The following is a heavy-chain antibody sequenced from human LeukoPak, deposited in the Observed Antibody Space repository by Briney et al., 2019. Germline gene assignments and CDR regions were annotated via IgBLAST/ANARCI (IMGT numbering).Heavy chain of an antibody. V-gene: IGHV1-2*04. Sequence: ASVKVSCKAAEYSFTRYFIHWVRQAPGQGLEWMGHINPDSGVTTYAQKFRGLVTLTRDTSINTAYMELSSLRPDDTAIYYCARDKDRYGAGPFDYWGQGTLVAVSS. CDR1: EYSFTRYF. D-gene: IGHD3-10*01. J-gene: IGHJ4*01. CDR3: ARDKDRYGAGPFDY. CDR2: INPDSGVT.